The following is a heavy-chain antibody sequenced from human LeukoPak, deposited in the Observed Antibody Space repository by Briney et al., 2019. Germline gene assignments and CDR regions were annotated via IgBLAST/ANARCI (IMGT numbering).Heavy chain of an antibody. V-gene: IGHV4-4*07. CDR3: ARDCGSGSYSYKPYYFDY. CDR2: IYSSGST. Sequence: SETLSLTCSVSGGSINSYYWSWIRQPAGKGLEWIGRIYSSGSTNYNPSLESRVTISVDTSKNQFSLKLSSVTAADTAVYYCARDCGSGSYSYKPYYFDYWGQGTLVTVSS. CDR1: GGSINSYY. D-gene: IGHD3-10*01. J-gene: IGHJ4*02.